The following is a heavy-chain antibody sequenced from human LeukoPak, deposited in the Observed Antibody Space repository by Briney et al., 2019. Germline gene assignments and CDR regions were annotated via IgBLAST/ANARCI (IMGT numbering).Heavy chain of an antibody. Sequence: GGSLRLSCAASGFTFSSYAMSWVRQALGKGLEWVSVIIGSGGSTYYADSVKGRFTISRDNSKNTLYLQMNSLRAEDTAVYYCAKGTQNIVVVPAAAVGYWGQGALVTVSS. D-gene: IGHD2-2*01. V-gene: IGHV3-23*01. CDR3: AKGTQNIVVVPAAAVGY. CDR2: IIGSGGST. J-gene: IGHJ4*02. CDR1: GFTFSSYA.